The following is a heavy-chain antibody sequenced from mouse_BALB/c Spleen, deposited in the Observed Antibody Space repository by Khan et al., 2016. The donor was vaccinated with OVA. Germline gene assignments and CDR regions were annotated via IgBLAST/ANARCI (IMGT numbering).Heavy chain of an antibody. J-gene: IGHJ3*01. CDR3: ARKDYYDYDPFPY. Sequence: EVQLQESGPGLVKPSQSLSLTCTVTGYSITSEYAWNWIRQFPGNKLEWMGYINYSGNTRFNPSLKNRTSITRDTSKNQFFLQLHSVTTEDTATYYCARKDYYDYDPFPYWGQGTLVTVSA. CDR1: GYSITSEYA. V-gene: IGHV3-2*02. CDR2: INYSGNT. D-gene: IGHD2-4*01.